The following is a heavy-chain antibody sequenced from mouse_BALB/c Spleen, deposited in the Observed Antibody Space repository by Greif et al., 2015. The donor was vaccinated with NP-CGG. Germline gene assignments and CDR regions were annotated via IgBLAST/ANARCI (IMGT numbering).Heavy chain of an antibody. D-gene: IGHD2-4*01. Sequence: VQLQQSGAELMKPGASVKISCKATGYTFSSYWIEWVKQRPGHGLEWIGEILPGSGSTNYNEKFKGKATFTADTSSNTAYMQLSSLTSEDSAVYYCARPYDYGQYYYAMDYWGQGTSVTVSS. CDR2: ILPGSGST. CDR3: ARPYDYGQYYYAMDY. J-gene: IGHJ4*01. V-gene: IGHV1-9*01. CDR1: GYTFSSYW.